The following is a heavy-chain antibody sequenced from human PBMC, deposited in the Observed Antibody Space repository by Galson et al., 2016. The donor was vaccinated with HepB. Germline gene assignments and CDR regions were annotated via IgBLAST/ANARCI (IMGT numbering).Heavy chain of an antibody. D-gene: IGHD2/OR15-2a*01. CDR2: IRSAGDIT. Sequence: SLRLSCAASGFAFDRRALSWVRQAPGKRLEWVSVIRSAGDITYYADSVKGRFTIPRDNSNNMLFLQMSSLRADDTAVYYCAKRHEYCPAVGCSVDYWGQGTLVSVSS. CDR3: AKRHEYCPAVGCSVDY. J-gene: IGHJ4*02. V-gene: IGHV3-23*01. CDR1: GFAFDRRA.